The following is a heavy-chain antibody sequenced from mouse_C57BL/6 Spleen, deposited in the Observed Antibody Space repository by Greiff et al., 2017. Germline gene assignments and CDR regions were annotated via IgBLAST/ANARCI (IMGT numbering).Heavy chain of an antibody. J-gene: IGHJ1*03. CDR2: IDPETGGT. V-gene: IGHV1-15*01. CDR1: GYTFTDYE. CDR3: TRFEGGYWYFDV. Sequence: VKLMESGAELVRPGASVTLSCKASGYTFTDYEMHWVKQTPVHGLEWIGAIDPETGGTAYNQKFKGKAILTADKSSSTAYMELRSLTSEDSAVYYCTRFEGGYWYFDVWGTGTTVTVSS.